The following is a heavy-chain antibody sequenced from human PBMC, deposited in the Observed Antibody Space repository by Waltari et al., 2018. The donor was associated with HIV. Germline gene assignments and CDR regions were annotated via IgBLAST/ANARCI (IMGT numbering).Heavy chain of an antibody. D-gene: IGHD2-2*01. CDR1: GGSISSSSYY. Sequence: QLQLQESGPGLVKPSETLSLTCTVSGGSISSSSYYWGWIRQPPGKGLEWIGSIYYSGSTYYNPSLKSRVTISVDTSKNQFSLKLSSVTAADTAVYYCARVRPRSEYQLLPGNYFDYWGQGTLVTVSS. CDR2: IYYSGST. CDR3: ARVRPRSEYQLLPGNYFDY. J-gene: IGHJ4*02. V-gene: IGHV4-39*07.